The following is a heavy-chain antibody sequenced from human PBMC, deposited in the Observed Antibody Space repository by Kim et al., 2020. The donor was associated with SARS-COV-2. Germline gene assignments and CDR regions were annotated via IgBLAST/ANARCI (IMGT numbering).Heavy chain of an antibody. V-gene: IGHV4-39*01. Sequence: SETLSLTCTVSGGSIRSTTYYWGWIRQPPGKGLEWIGGIYYGGSTDYNASLKSRVTISVDTSKNQFSLRLSSVTAADTAVYYCARHRPQQQLVGGYWFDPWGQGTLVTVSS. CDR3: ARHRPQQQLVGGYWFDP. D-gene: IGHD6-13*01. J-gene: IGHJ5*02. CDR2: IYYGGST. CDR1: GGSIRSTTYY.